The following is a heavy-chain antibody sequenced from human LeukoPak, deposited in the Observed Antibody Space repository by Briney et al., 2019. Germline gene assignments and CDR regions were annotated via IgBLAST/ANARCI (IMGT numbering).Heavy chain of an antibody. CDR2: IYYSGST. V-gene: IGHV4-39*07. CDR3: ARETSQKGAHYMDV. Sequence: MSSETLSLTCTVSGGSISSSSYYWGWIRQPPGKGLEWIGSIYYSGSTYYNPSLKSRVTISVDTSKDQFSLKLRSVTAADTAVYYCARETSQKGAHYMDVWGKGTTVTISS. J-gene: IGHJ6*03. D-gene: IGHD3-16*01. CDR1: GGSISSSSYY.